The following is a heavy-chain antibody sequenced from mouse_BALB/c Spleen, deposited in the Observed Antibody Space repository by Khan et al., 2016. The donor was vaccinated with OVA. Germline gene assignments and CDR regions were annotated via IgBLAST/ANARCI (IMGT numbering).Heavy chain of an antibody. J-gene: IGHJ3*01. V-gene: IGHV1-4*01. CDR1: GYTFTSYT. CDR2: INPSNGYT. D-gene: IGHD2-14*01. CDR3: VRDGAYHRNDGWFAY. Sequence: QVQLQQSGAELARPGASVKMSCKASGYTFTSYTIHWIKKRPGQDLEWIGYINPSNGYTNYNQKFKDKATLTTDKSSTTAYLQLSSLTSDDSAVYNCVRDGAYHRNDGWFAYWGQGTLVTVSA.